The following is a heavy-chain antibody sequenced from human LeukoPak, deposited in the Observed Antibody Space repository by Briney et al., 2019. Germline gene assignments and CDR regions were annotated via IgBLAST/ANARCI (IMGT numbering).Heavy chain of an antibody. V-gene: IGHV1-69*05. J-gene: IGHJ5*02. CDR3: ARDLTDRDGYNSNWFDP. Sequence: SVKVSCKASGGTFSSYAISWVRQAPGQGLEWMGRIIPIFGTANYAQKFQGRVPITTDESTSTAYMELSSLRSEDTAVYYCARDLTDRDGYNSNWFDPWGQGTLVTVSS. CDR2: IIPIFGTA. CDR1: GGTFSSYA. D-gene: IGHD5-24*01.